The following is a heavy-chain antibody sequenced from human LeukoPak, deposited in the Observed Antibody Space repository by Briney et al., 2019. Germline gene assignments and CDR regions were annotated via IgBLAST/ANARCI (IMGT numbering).Heavy chain of an antibody. V-gene: IGHV1-8*01. D-gene: IGHD6-13*01. J-gene: IGHJ4*02. CDR2: MNPNSGNT. CDR3: ARGGSSTVDY. Sequence: GASVKVSCKASGYTFTSHDINWVRQATGQGLEWMGWMNPNSGNTGYAQKCQGRDTMTRSTSMSTAYMELSSLRFEDTAVYYCARGGSSTVDYWGQGTLVTVSS. CDR1: GYTFTSHD.